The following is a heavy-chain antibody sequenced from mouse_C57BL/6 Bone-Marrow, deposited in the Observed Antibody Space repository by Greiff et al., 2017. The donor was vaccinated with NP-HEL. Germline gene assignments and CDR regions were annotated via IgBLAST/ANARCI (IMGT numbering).Heavy chain of an antibody. J-gene: IGHJ3*01. CDR2: ISSGGSYT. D-gene: IGHD2-4*01. CDR3: ASPYDYDVAWFAY. Sequence: EVQLVESGGDLVKPGGSLKLSCAASGFTFSSYGMSWVRQTPDKRLEWVATISSGGSYTYYPDSVKGRFTISRDNAKNTLYLQRSSLKSEDTAMDYCASPYDYDVAWFAYWGQGTLVTVSA. CDR1: GFTFSSYG. V-gene: IGHV5-6*01.